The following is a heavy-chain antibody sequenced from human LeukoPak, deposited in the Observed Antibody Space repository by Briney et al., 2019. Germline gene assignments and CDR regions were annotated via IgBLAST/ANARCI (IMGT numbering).Heavy chain of an antibody. CDR2: IYHSGGT. J-gene: IGHJ4*02. D-gene: IGHD3-3*01. Sequence: SGTLSLTCTVSGGSISSSNWWSWVRQPPGKGLEWIGEIYHSGGTNYNPSLKSRVTISVDKSKNQFPLKLSSVTAADTAVYYCARASSITIFGVVATLWGQGTLVTVSS. CDR1: GGSISSSNW. V-gene: IGHV4-4*02. CDR3: ARASSITIFGVVATL.